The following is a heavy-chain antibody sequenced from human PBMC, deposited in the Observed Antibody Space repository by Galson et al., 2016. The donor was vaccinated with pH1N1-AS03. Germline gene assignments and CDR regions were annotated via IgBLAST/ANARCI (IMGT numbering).Heavy chain of an antibody. Sequence: SLRLSCAASGFTFRSYGMHWVRQTPGKGLQWVGVISHDESKKLYAHSVRGRSTISRDNSKNTLYLQMNSLRPEDTAVYFCARSQSFYVDYFDNWGQGTLVTVSS. CDR2: ISHDESKK. J-gene: IGHJ4*02. V-gene: IGHV3-30*03. CDR1: GFTFRSYG. D-gene: IGHD3-10*02. CDR3: ARSQSFYVDYFDN.